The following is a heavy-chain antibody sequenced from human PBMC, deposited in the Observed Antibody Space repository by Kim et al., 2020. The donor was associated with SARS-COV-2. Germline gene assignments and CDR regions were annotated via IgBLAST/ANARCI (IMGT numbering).Heavy chain of an antibody. V-gene: IGHV4-30-2*01. J-gene: IGHJ4*02. D-gene: IGHD2-15*01. Sequence: NPSLKRRVTISVDRSKNQFSLKLSSVTAADTAVYYCARADCSGGSCDFDYWGQGTLVTVSS. CDR3: ARADCSGGSCDFDY.